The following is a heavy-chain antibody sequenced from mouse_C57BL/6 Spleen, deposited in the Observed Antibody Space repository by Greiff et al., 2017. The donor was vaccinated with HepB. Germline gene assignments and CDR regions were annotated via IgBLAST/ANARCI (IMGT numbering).Heavy chain of an antibody. V-gene: IGHV5-4*03. CDR1: GFTFSSYA. J-gene: IGHJ3*01. CDR2: ISDGGSYT. CDR3: ARVYYDYDFWFAY. Sequence: EVKLVESGGGLVKPGGSLKLSCAASGFTFSSYAMSWVRQTPEKRLEWVATISDGGSYTYYPDNVKGRFTISRDNAKNNLYLQMSHLKSEDTAMYYCARVYYDYDFWFAYWGQGTLVTVSA. D-gene: IGHD2-4*01.